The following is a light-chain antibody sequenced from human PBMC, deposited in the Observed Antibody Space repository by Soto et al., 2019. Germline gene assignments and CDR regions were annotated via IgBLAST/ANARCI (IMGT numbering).Light chain of an antibody. CDR2: DAS. V-gene: IGKV3-11*01. CDR1: QSVANNF. J-gene: IGKJ5*01. CDR3: QQRSNWPIT. Sequence: IVFTQSPGTLSLSPLEIVAVSCMASQSVANNFLAWHQQKPGQAPRLLIYDASNRATGIPARFSGSGSGTDFTLTISSLEPEDFAVYYCQQRSNWPITFGQGTRLEIK.